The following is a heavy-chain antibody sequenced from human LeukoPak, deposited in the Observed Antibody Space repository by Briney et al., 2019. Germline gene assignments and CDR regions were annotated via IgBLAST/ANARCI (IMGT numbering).Heavy chain of an antibody. J-gene: IGHJ4*02. D-gene: IGHD3-3*02. Sequence: PGGSLRLSCAASGFTFSSYGMHWVRQAPGKGLEWVAVISYDGSNKYYADSVKGRFTISRDNSKNTLYLQMNSLRAEDTAVYYCAKSRRIFGVVNDGYYFDYWGQGTLVTVSS. CDR3: AKSRRIFGVVNDGYYFDY. V-gene: IGHV3-30*18. CDR2: ISYDGSNK. CDR1: GFTFSSYG.